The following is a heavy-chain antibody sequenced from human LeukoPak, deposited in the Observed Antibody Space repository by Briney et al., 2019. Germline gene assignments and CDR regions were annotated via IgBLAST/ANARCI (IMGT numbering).Heavy chain of an antibody. V-gene: IGHV3-11*04. J-gene: IGHJ5*02. Sequence: PGGSLRLSCAASGSTFSDYYMSWIRQAPGKGLEWVSYISSSGSTIYYADSAKGRFTISRDNAKNSLYLQMNSLRAEDTAVYYCARSNKPGWFDPWGQGTLVTVSS. CDR1: GSTFSDYY. CDR3: ARSNKPGWFDP. CDR2: ISSSGSTI. D-gene: IGHD1-14*01.